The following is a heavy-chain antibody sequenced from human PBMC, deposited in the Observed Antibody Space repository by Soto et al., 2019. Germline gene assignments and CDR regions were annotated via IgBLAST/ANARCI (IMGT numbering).Heavy chain of an antibody. J-gene: IGHJ6*02. D-gene: IGHD1-26*01. CDR1: GFTFSSYA. V-gene: IGHV3-23*01. CDR3: AKDDTSGSYDRYYYYGMDV. Sequence: EVQLLESGGGLVQPGGSLRLSCAASGFTFSSYAMSWVRQAPGKGLEWVSTISGSGGSTYYADSVRGRFTISRDSSKNTLYLQMNSLRAEDTAVYYCAKDDTSGSYDRYYYYGMDVWGQGTTVTVSS. CDR2: ISGSGGST.